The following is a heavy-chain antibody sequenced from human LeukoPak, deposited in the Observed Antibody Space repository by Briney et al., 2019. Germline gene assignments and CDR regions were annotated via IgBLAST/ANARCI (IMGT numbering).Heavy chain of an antibody. V-gene: IGHV4-34*01. CDR2: IYYSGST. CDR3: ARAFTIFGVIVTRMDV. D-gene: IGHD3-3*01. Sequence: KSSETLSLTCAVYGAPFNDYYWSWIRQPPGKGLEWIGEIYYSGSTTYSPSLKSRVTISVDTSKKQFSLNLSSVTAADTAVYYCARAFTIFGVIVTRMDVWGKGTTVTVSS. CDR1: GAPFNDYY. J-gene: IGHJ6*04.